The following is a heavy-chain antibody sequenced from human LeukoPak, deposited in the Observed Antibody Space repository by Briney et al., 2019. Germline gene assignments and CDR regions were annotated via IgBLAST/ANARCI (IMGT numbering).Heavy chain of an antibody. Sequence: QPGRSLRLSCAASRFTFSTYGMHCVRQAPGKGLEWVALISYDGINKYYADSVKGRFTISRDNSENTLYLQMNSLRAEDTALYYCASDGIAVDRGIGYFDYWGQGTLVTVSS. V-gene: IGHV3-30*03. CDR2: ISYDGINK. J-gene: IGHJ4*02. D-gene: IGHD6-13*01. CDR3: ASDGIAVDRGIGYFDY. CDR1: RFTFSTYG.